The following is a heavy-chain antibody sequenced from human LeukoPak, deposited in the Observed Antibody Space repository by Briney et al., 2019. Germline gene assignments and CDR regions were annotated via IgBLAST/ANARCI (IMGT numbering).Heavy chain of an antibody. V-gene: IGHV1-69*05. CDR3: ARVPRSYDSSGYYYAY. CDR1: GGTFSSYA. D-gene: IGHD3-22*01. J-gene: IGHJ4*02. CDR2: IIPIFGTA. Sequence: LVKVSCKASGGTFSSYAISWVRQAPGQGLEWMGGIIPIFGTANYAQKFQGRVTITTDESTSTAYMELSSLRSEDTAVYYCARVPRSYDSSGYYYAYWGQGTLVTVSS.